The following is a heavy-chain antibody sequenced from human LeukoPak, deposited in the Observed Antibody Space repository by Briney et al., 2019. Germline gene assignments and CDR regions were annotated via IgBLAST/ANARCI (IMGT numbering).Heavy chain of an antibody. V-gene: IGHV1-18*01. CDR3: ARGVYSITIFGVAQRYYFDY. J-gene: IGHJ4*02. CDR2: IIAYNVNT. D-gene: IGHD3-3*01. CDR1: VYTFTSYV. Sequence: GATLKVSCKPSVYTFTSYVISWVRHAPGQGREWMGCIIAYNVNTNYAQKLQGRVTMTTDTSTSTAYMELRSMRSDDTAVYYCARGVYSITIFGVAQRYYFDYWGQGTLVTVSS.